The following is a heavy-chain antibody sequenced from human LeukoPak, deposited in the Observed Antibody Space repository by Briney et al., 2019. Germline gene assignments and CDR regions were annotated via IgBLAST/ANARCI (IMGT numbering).Heavy chain of an antibody. CDR3: AKDQMPDPIHSSGCFDY. J-gene: IGHJ4*02. V-gene: IGHV3-21*04. CDR2: ITSDSRYR. D-gene: IGHD6-19*01. CDR1: GFTFSTYN. Sequence: PGGSLRLSCEASGFTFSTYNMNWVRQAPGKGLEWISSITSDSRYRYYADSVKGRFTISRDNSKNTLYLQMNSLRAEDTAVYYCAKDQMPDPIHSSGCFDYWGQRTLVTVSS.